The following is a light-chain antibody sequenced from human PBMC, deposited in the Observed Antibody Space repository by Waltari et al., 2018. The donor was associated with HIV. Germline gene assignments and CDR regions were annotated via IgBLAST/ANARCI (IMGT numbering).Light chain of an antibody. CDR1: NIGDKT. CDR3: QVSDSRGDSRV. V-gene: IGLV3-21*04. Sequence: SFVVTQPPSVPVAPGETARITCEGNNIGDKTGHWYQQKPGQAPLRVIYYDSARPSGIPERFSASISGNTATLTLTRVEVGDEADYYCQVSDSRGDSRVFGGGTELTVL. CDR2: YDS. J-gene: IGLJ3*02.